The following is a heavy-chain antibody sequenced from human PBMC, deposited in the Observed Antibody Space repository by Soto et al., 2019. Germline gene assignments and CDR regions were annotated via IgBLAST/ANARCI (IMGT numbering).Heavy chain of an antibody. D-gene: IGHD3-3*01. Sequence: ASVKVSCTASGYTFTSYAMHWVRQAPGQRLEWMGWINAGNGNTKYSQKFQGRVTITRDTSASTAYMELSSLRSEDTAVYYCARDHQDDFWSGYYFDYWGQGTLVTVSS. CDR2: INAGNGNT. CDR1: GYTFTSYA. V-gene: IGHV1-3*01. CDR3: ARDHQDDFWSGYYFDY. J-gene: IGHJ4*02.